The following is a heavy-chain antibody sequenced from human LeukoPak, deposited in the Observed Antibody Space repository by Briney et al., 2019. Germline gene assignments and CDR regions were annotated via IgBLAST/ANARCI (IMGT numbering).Heavy chain of an antibody. CDR3: AGWVWGYSDDWSSFDY. Sequence: GGSLRLSCAASGFTVTNNYVSWVRQAPGKGLEWVAVIYSGGSAYYAASLKGRFTVSRDIAKNTLYLQMICLRAADTALYYCAGWVWGYSDDWSSFDYWGPGTLGPGSS. D-gene: IGHD5-12*01. J-gene: IGHJ4*02. CDR1: GFTVTNNY. CDR2: IYSGGSA. V-gene: IGHV3-53*01.